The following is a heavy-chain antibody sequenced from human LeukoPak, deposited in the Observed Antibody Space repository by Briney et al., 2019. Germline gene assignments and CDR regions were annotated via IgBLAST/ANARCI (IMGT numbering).Heavy chain of an antibody. CDR1: GGSISSYY. J-gene: IGHJ6*02. D-gene: IGHD3-22*01. Sequence: SETLSLTCTVSGGSISSYYWSWIRQPPGKGLEWIGYIYYSGSTNYNPSLKSRVTISVGTSKNQFSLKLSSVTAADTAVYYCARDLVYYDSSGYYYYYGMDVWGQGTTVTVSS. CDR3: ARDLVYYDSSGYYYYYGMDV. CDR2: IYYSGST. V-gene: IGHV4-59*01.